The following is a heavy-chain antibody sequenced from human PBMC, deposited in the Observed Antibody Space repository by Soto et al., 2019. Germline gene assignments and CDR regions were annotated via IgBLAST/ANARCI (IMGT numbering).Heavy chain of an antibody. CDR2: ISTHNGNT. CDR1: VFTSIG. Sequence: SMKVSCKASVFTSIGISWVRHAPGQRLEWMGWISTHNGNTIYAQKFQGRVIMTMDTSTTTVYMELRSLRPDDTAVYLCAREGILGLFDAYDLWGQGTMVTVSS. CDR3: AREGILGLFDAYDL. V-gene: IGHV1-18*04. J-gene: IGHJ3*01. D-gene: IGHD3-3*01.